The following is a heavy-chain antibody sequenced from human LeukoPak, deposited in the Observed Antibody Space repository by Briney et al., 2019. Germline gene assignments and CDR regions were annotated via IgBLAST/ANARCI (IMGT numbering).Heavy chain of an antibody. CDR3: GRGYSYGFIDN. CDR1: GYSFTNYR. Sequence: GESLKISCTGSGYSFTNYRIGLVREMPGKGLEWMGIIYPGDSDTRYSQSFQGQVTISADKSINTAYLQWSSLKASDTAMYYCGRGYSYGFIDNWGQGTMVTVSS. D-gene: IGHD5-18*01. V-gene: IGHV5-51*01. CDR2: IYPGDSDT. J-gene: IGHJ3*01.